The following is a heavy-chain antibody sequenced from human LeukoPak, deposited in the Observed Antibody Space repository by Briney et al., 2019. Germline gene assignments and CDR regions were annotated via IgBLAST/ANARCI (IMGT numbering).Heavy chain of an antibody. CDR1: GYTFTDYY. Sequence: GASVKVSCKASGYTFTDYYMHWVRQAPGQGLEWMGRIIPILGIANYAQKFQGRVTITADKSTSTAYMELSSLRSEDTAVYYCARAQRIYYYGSGSYSHWGQGTLVTVSS. CDR2: IIPILGIA. J-gene: IGHJ4*02. CDR3: ARAQRIYYYGSGSYSH. D-gene: IGHD3-10*01. V-gene: IGHV1-69*04.